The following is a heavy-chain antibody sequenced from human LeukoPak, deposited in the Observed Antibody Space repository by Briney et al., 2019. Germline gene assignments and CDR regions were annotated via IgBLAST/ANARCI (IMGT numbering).Heavy chain of an antibody. CDR2: RYHSGST. CDR1: GGSISSSNW. J-gene: IGHJ4*02. CDR3: ARKQSRAGAAGGTFDY. D-gene: IGHD6-13*01. V-gene: IGHV4-4*02. Sequence: SETLSLTCAVSGGSISSSNWWSWVRPPPGKGLEWIGERYHSGSTNYNPSLKSRVTISVDTSKNQFSLRLTSVTAADTAVYYCARKQSRAGAAGGTFDYWGQGTLVTVSS.